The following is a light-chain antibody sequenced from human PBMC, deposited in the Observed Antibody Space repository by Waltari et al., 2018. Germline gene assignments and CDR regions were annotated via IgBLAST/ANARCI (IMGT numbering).Light chain of an antibody. V-gene: IGLV7-43*01. CDR2: GST. CDR3: LLHFGGDQLV. Sequence: QTVVTQEPSLTVSPGGTVTLTCASSTGAVAGDFYPSWFQQMPGQAPRALIFGSTNKYSWTPAPFSGSLLGGKAALTLSGAQPEDEADYYCLLHFGGDQLVFGGGTKLTVL. CDR1: TGAVAGDFY. J-gene: IGLJ3*02.